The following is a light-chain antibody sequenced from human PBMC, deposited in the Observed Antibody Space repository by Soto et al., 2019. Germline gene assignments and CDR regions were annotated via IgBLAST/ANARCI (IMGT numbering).Light chain of an antibody. CDR1: QSVSSY. CDR3: QPRSKWPLT. CDR2: DAS. J-gene: IGKJ5*01. Sequence: EIVLTQAPATMSLSPGERATLSCRASQSVSSYLAWFQHKPGQATRLLMYDASNRATGIPARFSGSGSGTDFIMTISSLEPEDFGVYYFQPRSKWPLTLGQGSRLDIE. V-gene: IGKV3-11*01.